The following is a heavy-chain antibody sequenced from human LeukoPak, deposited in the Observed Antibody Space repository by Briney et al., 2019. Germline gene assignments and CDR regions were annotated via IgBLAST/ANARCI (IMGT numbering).Heavy chain of an antibody. D-gene: IGHD6-19*01. V-gene: IGHV3-9*01. CDR2: ISWNSGSI. CDR3: AKGYSHGEVAGTPYFDY. CDR1: GFTFDDYA. Sequence: GGSLRLSCAASGFTFDDYAMHRVRQAPGKGLEWVSGISWNSGSIGYADSVKGRFTISRDNAKNSLYLQMNSLRAEDTALYYCAKGYSHGEVAGTPYFDYWGQGTLVTVSS. J-gene: IGHJ4*02.